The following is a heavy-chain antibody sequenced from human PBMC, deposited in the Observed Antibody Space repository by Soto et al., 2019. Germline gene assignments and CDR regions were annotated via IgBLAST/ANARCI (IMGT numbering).Heavy chain of an antibody. CDR1: GFTFSSYG. J-gene: IGHJ4*02. V-gene: IGHV3-33*01. D-gene: IGHD3-3*01. CDR3: ARDPNSAEDSGLEWLAPAYGYYFDY. Sequence: PGGSLRLSCAASGFTFSSYGMHWVRQAPGKGLEWVAVIWYDGSNKYYADSVKGRYTISRDNSKNTLYLQMNSLRAEDTAVYYCARDPNSAEDSGLEWLAPAYGYYFDYWGQGTLVTVSS. CDR2: IWYDGSNK.